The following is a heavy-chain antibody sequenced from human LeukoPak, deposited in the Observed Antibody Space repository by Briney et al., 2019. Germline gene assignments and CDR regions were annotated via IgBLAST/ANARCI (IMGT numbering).Heavy chain of an antibody. CDR3: ARYDHGLHCFDY. V-gene: IGHV6-1*01. D-gene: IGHD3-3*01. J-gene: IGHJ4*02. Sequence: SQTLSLTCAISGDSVSSNSVAWNWIRQSPSRGLEWLGRAYYKSKWYNDYAVSVQSRITINPDTSKNQFSLQLNSVTPEDTAVYYCARYDHGLHCFDYWGQGTLVTVSS. CDR2: AYYKSKWYN. CDR1: GDSVSSNSVA.